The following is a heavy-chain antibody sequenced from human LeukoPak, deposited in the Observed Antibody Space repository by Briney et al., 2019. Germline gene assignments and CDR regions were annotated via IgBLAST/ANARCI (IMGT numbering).Heavy chain of an antibody. V-gene: IGHV3-7*01. CDR3: VPLNWNPPGDFDR. CDR2: IKDDGSDK. CDR1: GFTFSSYA. Sequence: GGPLRLSCAASGFTFSSYAMSWVRQAPGKGLEWVANIKDDGSDKYYVDSVKGRFTISKDNAKNSLFLQMNSLRVEDTAVYYCVPLNWNPPGDFDRWGQGTLVTVSS. J-gene: IGHJ4*02. D-gene: IGHD1-20*01.